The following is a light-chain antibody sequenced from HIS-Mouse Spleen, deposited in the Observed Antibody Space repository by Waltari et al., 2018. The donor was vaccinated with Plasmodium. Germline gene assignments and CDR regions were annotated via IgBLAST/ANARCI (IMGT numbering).Light chain of an antibody. CDR2: GAS. CDR1: QSVSSN. Sequence: EIVMTQSPATLSVSPGERANLSCRASQSVSSNLAWYQQKPGQAPRRLIYGASTRATGIPARFSGSGSGTEFTLTISSMQSEDFAVYYCQQYNNWPRGTFGQGTKVEIK. CDR3: QQYNNWPRGT. V-gene: IGKV3-15*01. J-gene: IGKJ1*01.